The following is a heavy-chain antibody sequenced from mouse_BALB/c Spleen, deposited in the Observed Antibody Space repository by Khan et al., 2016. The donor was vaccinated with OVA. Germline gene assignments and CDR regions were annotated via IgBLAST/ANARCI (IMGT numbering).Heavy chain of an antibody. Sequence: EVQLVESGGDLVKPGGSLKLSCAASGFTFSTYGMSWVRQTPDRRLEWVATVSTGGSYTYYPDSVQGRFTISRDNAKNTLYLQMNSLKSDDTAILYCTRLAYYYDSEGFAYWGQGTLVTVSA. V-gene: IGHV5-6*01. CDR3: TRLAYYYDSEGFAY. CDR2: VSTGGSYT. CDR1: GFTFSTYG. D-gene: IGHD1-1*01. J-gene: IGHJ3*01.